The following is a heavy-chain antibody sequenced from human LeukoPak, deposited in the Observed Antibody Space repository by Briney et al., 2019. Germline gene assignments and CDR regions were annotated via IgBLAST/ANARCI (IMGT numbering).Heavy chain of an antibody. CDR2: IHHSGST. D-gene: IGHD6-13*01. CDR1: GGSISSSNW. Sequence: PSETLSLTCAVSGGSISSSNWWSWVRQPPGKGLEWIGEIHHSGSTKYNPSLKSRVTISLDTSKNQFSLKLNSMTAADTAVYYCAGHVSAAAGGRWGQGTLSPSPQ. J-gene: IGHJ4*02. V-gene: IGHV4-4*02. CDR3: AGHVSAAAGGR.